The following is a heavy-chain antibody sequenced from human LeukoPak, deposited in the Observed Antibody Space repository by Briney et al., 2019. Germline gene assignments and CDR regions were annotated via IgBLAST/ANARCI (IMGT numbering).Heavy chain of an antibody. CDR2: ISSSSSTI. Sequence: GGSLRLSCAASGFTFSSYEMNWVRQAPGKGLEWVSYISSSSSTIYYADSVKGRFTISRDNAKNSLYLQMNSLRAEDTAVYYCARDQRYSSSSGGIDYWGQGTLVTVSS. D-gene: IGHD6-6*01. CDR1: GFTFSSYE. J-gene: IGHJ4*02. CDR3: ARDQRYSSSSGGIDY. V-gene: IGHV3-48*03.